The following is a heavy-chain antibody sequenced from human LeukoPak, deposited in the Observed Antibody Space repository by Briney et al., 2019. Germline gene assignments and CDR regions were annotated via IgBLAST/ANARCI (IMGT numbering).Heavy chain of an antibody. CDR1: GFTFSTYA. D-gene: IGHD4-17*01. V-gene: IGHV3-23*01. J-gene: IGHJ1*01. CDR3: SRDPNGDYVGAFDFQR. CDR2: IRGSVGGT. Sequence: GGSLRLSCVVSGFTFSTYAMTWVRQAPGRGLEWVSSIRGSVGGTYYVDSVRGRFTVSRDNSKNTLYLQMNSLRAEDTAIYYCSRDPNGDYVGAFDFQRWGQGTLVTVSS.